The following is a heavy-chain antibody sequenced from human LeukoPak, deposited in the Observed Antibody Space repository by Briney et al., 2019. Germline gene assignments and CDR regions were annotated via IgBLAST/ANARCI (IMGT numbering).Heavy chain of an antibody. J-gene: IGHJ4*02. CDR1: GYTFTSYA. V-gene: IGHV1-3*01. CDR2: INAGNGNT. Sequence: GASVKVSCKASGYTFTSYAMHWVRQAPGQRLEWMGWINAGNGNTKYSQKFQGRVTITRDTSASTAYMELSSLRSEDTAVYYCARGQLWSRILDYWGQGTLVTVSS. CDR3: ARGQLWSRILDY. D-gene: IGHD5-18*01.